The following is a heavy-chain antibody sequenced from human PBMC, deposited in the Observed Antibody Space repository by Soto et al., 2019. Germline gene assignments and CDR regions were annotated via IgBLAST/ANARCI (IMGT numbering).Heavy chain of an antibody. CDR1: GGSITSGGYY. CDR2: IYYSGST. J-gene: IGHJ4*02. Sequence: QVQLQESGPGLVKPSQTLSLTCTVSGGSITSGGYYWSWIRQHPGKGLEWIGYIYYSGSTYYNPSLKSRGTISVDTYKNQFSLKLSSVTAADTAVYYCARGRKCSGGRCNLFDSWGQGTLVTVSS. CDR3: ARGRKCSGGRCNLFDS. V-gene: IGHV4-31*03. D-gene: IGHD2-15*01.